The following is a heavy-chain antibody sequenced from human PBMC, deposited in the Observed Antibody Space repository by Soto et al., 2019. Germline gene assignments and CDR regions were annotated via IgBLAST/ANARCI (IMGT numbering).Heavy chain of an antibody. J-gene: IGHJ4*02. V-gene: IGHV3-48*03. CDR2: ISTSGSTV. CDR3: VRYCSTTLCNGVATRTFDY. D-gene: IGHD2-2*01. CDR1: RFTFSTYE. Sequence: GGSLRLSCAASRFTFSTYEMNWVRQAPGKGLEWVSYISTSGSTVYYADSVKGRFTISRDNTRNSLYLQMNSLRDEDTALYYCVRYCSTTLCNGVATRTFDYWGQGTLVTVSS.